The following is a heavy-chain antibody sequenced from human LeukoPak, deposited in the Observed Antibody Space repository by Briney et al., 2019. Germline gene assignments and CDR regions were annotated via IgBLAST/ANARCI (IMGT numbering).Heavy chain of an antibody. Sequence: ASVKVSCKTSRYTFTAYYMHWVRQAPGQGLEWMGWINPTSGGTNYAQNFQGRVTMTRDTSITTTYMELSSLTSDDTAVYFCARGNSWYFDYWGQGTLVTVSS. CDR1: RYTFTAYY. CDR2: INPTSGGT. J-gene: IGHJ4*02. CDR3: ARGNSWYFDY. D-gene: IGHD5-24*01. V-gene: IGHV1-2*02.